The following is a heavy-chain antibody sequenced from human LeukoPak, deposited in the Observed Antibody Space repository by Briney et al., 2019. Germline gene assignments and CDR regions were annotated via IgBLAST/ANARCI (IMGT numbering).Heavy chain of an antibody. CDR1: GGTFSSYA. J-gene: IGHJ5*02. V-gene: IGHV1-69*05. CDR2: IIPIFGTA. CDR3: ARRDSSSWYAGFDP. D-gene: IGHD6-13*01. Sequence: RSSVTVSCKASGGTFSSYAISWVRQAPGQGLEWMGGIIPIFGTANYAQKFQGRVTITTDESTSTAYMELSSLRSEDTAVYYCARRDSSSWYAGFDPWGQGTLVTVSS.